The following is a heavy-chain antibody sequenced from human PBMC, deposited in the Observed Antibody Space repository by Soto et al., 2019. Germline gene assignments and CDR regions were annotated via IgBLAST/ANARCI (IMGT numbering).Heavy chain of an antibody. Sequence: SVEVACEASGGTVNSYAISGSRQAPGQGLEWMGGIIPIFGTANYAQKFQGRVTITADESTSTAYMELSSLRSEDTAVYYCARKRGNWNYVEEFGPPYFDYWGQGTLVTVSS. J-gene: IGHJ4*02. CDR1: GGTVNSYA. CDR2: IIPIFGTA. CDR3: ARKRGNWNYVEEFGPPYFDY. D-gene: IGHD1-7*01. V-gene: IGHV1-69*13.